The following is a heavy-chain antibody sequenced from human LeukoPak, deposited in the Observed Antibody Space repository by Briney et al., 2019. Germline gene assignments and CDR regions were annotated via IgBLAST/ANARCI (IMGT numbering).Heavy chain of an antibody. D-gene: IGHD1-26*01. CDR3: ARIYGWTTSGTYELTDY. CDR2: INLNSGAT. CDR1: GFTFTDYY. V-gene: IGHV1-2*06. J-gene: IGHJ4*02. Sequence: ASVKVSCKASGFTFTDYYIHCVRQAPGQGLEWMGRINLNSGATNCAQKFQDKVTMTRDTSITTAYMELRSLTSDDTAIYYCARIYGWTTSGTYELTDYWGQGTLVTVSS.